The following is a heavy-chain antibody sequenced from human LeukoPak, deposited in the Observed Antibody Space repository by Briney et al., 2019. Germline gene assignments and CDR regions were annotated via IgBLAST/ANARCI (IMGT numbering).Heavy chain of an antibody. J-gene: IGHJ6*02. CDR1: GYTYTSYG. D-gene: IGHD3-10*01. CDR3: ARVLRFAGGNYYYGMDV. V-gene: IGHV1-18*01. Sequence: GASVKVSCKSSGYTYTSYGISWVGRAPGHEVEGMGWISTYNGKTNYAQKLQGRVTMTTDTSTSTAYMELRSLRSDDTAVYYCARVLRFAGGNYYYGMDVWGQGSTVTVSS. CDR2: ISTYNGKT.